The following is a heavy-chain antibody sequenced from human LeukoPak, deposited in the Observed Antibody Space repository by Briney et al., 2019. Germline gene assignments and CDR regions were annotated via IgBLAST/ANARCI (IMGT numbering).Heavy chain of an antibody. V-gene: IGHV3-9*03. CDR2: ISWNSGSI. CDR1: GFTFDDYA. D-gene: IGHD6-13*01. Sequence: PGGSLRLSCAASGFTFDDYAMHWVRQAPGKGLEWVSGISWNSGSIGYADSVKGRFTISRDNAKNSLHLQMNSLRAEDMALYYCAKGGYSVPRDAFDIWGQGTMVTASS. J-gene: IGHJ3*02. CDR3: AKGGYSVPRDAFDI.